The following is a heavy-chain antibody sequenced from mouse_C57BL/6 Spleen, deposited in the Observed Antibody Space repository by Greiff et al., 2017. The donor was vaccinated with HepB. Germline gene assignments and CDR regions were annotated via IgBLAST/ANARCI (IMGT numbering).Heavy chain of an antibody. J-gene: IGHJ3*01. D-gene: IGHD1-1*01. CDR1: GYTFTSYW. Sequence: QVQLQQSGAELVRPGSSVKLSCKASGYTFTSYWMDWVKQRPGQGLEWIGNIYPSDSETHYNQKFKDKATLTVDKSSSTAYMQLSSLTSEDSAVYYCARDYYGSSHFAYWGQGTLVTVSA. CDR3: ARDYYGSSHFAY. V-gene: IGHV1-61*01. CDR2: IYPSDSET.